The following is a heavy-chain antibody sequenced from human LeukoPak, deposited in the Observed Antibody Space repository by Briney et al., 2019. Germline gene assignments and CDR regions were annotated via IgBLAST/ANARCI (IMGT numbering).Heavy chain of an antibody. Sequence: GGSLRLSCAASGFTFSSYGMHWVRQAPGKGLEWVAVISYDGSNEYYADSVKGRFTISRDNSKNTLYLQMNSLRAEDTAVYYCAKDLAASFDYWGQGTLVTVSS. CDR3: AKDLAASFDY. V-gene: IGHV3-30*18. D-gene: IGHD6-13*01. CDR1: GFTFSSYG. CDR2: ISYDGSNE. J-gene: IGHJ4*02.